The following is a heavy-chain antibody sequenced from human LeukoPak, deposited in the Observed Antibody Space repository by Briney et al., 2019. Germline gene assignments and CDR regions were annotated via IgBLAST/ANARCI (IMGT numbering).Heavy chain of an antibody. CDR2: IWYDGSNK. D-gene: IGHD3-10*01. J-gene: IGHJ3*02. CDR3: AKDSGYAFDS. CDR1: GFTFTYYG. Sequence: GGSLRLSCTASGFTFTYYGMHWVRQAPGKGLEWVAIIWYDGSNKYYVDSVKGRFTISRDNSKNTVYLQMNSLRAEDTAVYYCAKDSGYAFDSWGQGTMVTVSS. V-gene: IGHV3-33*06.